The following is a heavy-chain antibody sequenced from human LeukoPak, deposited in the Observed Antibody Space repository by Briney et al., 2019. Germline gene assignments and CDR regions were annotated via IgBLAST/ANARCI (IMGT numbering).Heavy chain of an antibody. Sequence: ASVKVSCKASGYTFTGYYMHWVRQAPGQGLEWMGWINPNSGGTNYAQKFQGRVTMTRDTSISTAYMELSRLRSDDTAVYYCARVDSSRGGYNWGAFDIWGQGTMVTVSS. CDR1: GYTFTGYY. D-gene: IGHD5-24*01. J-gene: IGHJ3*02. V-gene: IGHV1-2*02. CDR3: ARVDSSRGGYNWGAFDI. CDR2: INPNSGGT.